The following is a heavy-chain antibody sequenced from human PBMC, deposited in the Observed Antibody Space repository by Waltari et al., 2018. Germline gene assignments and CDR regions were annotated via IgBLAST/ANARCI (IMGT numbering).Heavy chain of an antibody. CDR2: ISYNARNI. CDR1: EFTFSSYA. D-gene: IGHD3-22*01. J-gene: IGHJ6*02. V-gene: IGHV3-30*04. Sequence: QVQLVESGGGVVQPGRSLRLSCEASEFTFSSYAMHWVRQAPGKGREWVVVISYNARNIYYVDSVKGRFTISRDNSKKTLYLQMNSLRAEDTAVYYCARDYCDRTNCHGMDVWGQGTTVTVSS. CDR3: ARDYCDRTNCHGMDV.